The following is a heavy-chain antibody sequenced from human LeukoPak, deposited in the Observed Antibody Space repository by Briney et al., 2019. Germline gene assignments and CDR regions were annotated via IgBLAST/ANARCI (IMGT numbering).Heavy chain of an antibody. CDR1: GFSFSSYG. Sequence: PGGSLRLSCAASGFSFSSYGMHWVRQAPGKGLEWVAYIQYDGSNEQYADSVKGRFSISRDSSKNILNLQMNSLRAEDTAVYYCARVNRWAVDWGQGTLVTVSS. D-gene: IGHD5-24*01. CDR3: ARVNRWAVD. CDR2: IQYDGSNE. J-gene: IGHJ4*02. V-gene: IGHV3-30*02.